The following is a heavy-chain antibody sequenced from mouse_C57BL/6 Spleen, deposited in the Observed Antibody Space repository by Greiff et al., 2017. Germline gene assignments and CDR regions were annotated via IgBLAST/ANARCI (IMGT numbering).Heavy chain of an antibody. J-gene: IGHJ3*01. D-gene: IGHD2-14*01. CDR2: IDPEDGDT. Sequence: EVQLQQSGAELVQPGASVKLSCTASGFNIKDYYMHWVKQRTEQGLEWIGRIDPEDGDTKYAPKFQGKATITEDTSSNTAYLQLSSRTSEDTSVYYCARKVPVGFAYWGQGTLVTVSA. CDR3: ARKVPVGFAY. CDR1: GFNIKDYY. V-gene: IGHV14-2*01.